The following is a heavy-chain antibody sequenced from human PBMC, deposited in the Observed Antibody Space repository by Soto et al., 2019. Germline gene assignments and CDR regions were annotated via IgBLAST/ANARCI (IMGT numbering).Heavy chain of an antibody. CDR3: ARWSRTTYYYGMDV. V-gene: IGHV3-21*01. CDR1: GFTFSSYS. J-gene: IGHJ6*02. Sequence: GGSLRLSCAASGFTFSSYSMNWVRQAPGKGLEWVSSISSSSSYIYYADSVKGRFTISRDNAKNSLYLQMNSLRAEDTAVYYCARWSRTTYYYGMDVWGQGTTVTVSS. CDR2: ISSSSSYI.